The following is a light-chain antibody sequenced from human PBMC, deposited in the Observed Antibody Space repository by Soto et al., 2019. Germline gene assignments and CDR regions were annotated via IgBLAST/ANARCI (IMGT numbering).Light chain of an antibody. CDR1: QSVSSY. Sequence: EIVLTQSPATLSLSPGERATLSCRASQSVSSYLAWYQQKPGQAPRLLIYDASNRATGIPARFSGSGSGTDFTLTISSPEPEDFAVYYSQQRSNWPPYTFGQGTKLEIK. V-gene: IGKV3-11*01. CDR2: DAS. CDR3: QQRSNWPPYT. J-gene: IGKJ2*01.